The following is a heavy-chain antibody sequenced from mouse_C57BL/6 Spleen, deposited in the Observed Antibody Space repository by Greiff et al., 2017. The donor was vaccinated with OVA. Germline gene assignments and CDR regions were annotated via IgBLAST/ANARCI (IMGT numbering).Heavy chain of an antibody. J-gene: IGHJ4*01. CDR1: GYTFTDYY. Sequence: EVQLQQSGPELVKPGASVKISCKASGYTFTDYYMNWVKQSHGKSLEWIGDINPNNGGTSYNQKFKGKATLTVDKSSSTAYMELRSLTSEDSAVYYCARYKGRGYAMDYWGQGTSVTVSS. D-gene: IGHD1-1*01. V-gene: IGHV1-26*01. CDR3: ARYKGRGYAMDY. CDR2: INPNNGGT.